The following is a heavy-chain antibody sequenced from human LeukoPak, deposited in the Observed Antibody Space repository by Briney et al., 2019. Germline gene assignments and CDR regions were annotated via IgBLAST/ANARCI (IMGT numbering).Heavy chain of an antibody. V-gene: IGHV3-9*01. J-gene: IGHJ3*02. CDR2: ISWNSGSI. CDR1: GFTFDDYA. CDR3: ASTVLTNDAFDI. Sequence: GRSLRLSCAASGFTFDDYAMHWVRQAPGKGLEWVSGISWNSGSIGYADSVKGRFTISRDNAKNSLYLQMNSLRAEDTAVYYCASTVLTNDAFDIWGQGTMVTVSS. D-gene: IGHD4-17*01.